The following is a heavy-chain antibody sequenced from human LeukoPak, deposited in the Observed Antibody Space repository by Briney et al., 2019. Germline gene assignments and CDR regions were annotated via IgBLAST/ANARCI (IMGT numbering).Heavy chain of an antibody. D-gene: IGHD6-6*01. CDR2: IWYDGSNK. CDR1: GFTFSSYG. J-gene: IGHJ4*02. CDR3: ARVLEYSSSIDY. V-gene: IGHV3-33*01. Sequence: GGSLRLSCAASGFTFSSYGMHWVRQAPGKGLEWVAVIWYDGSNKYYADSVKGRFTISRDNSKNTLYLQMNSLRSDDTAVYYCARVLEYSSSIDYWGQGTLVTVSS.